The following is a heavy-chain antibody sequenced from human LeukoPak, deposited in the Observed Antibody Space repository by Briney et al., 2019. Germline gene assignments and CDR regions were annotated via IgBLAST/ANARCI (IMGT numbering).Heavy chain of an antibody. V-gene: IGHV3-21*01. CDR1: GFTFSSYS. CDR2: ISSSSSYI. J-gene: IGHJ4*02. Sequence: PGGSLRLSCAASGFTFSSYSMNWVRQAPGKGLEWDSSISSSSSYIYYADSVKGRFTISRDNAKNSLYLQMNSLRAEDTAVYYCARDFRSSGRDATDYWGQGTLVTVSS. D-gene: IGHD6-19*01. CDR3: ARDFRSSGRDATDY.